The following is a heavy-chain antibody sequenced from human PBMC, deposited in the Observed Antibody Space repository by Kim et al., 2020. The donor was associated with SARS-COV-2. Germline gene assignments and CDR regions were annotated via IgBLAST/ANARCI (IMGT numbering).Heavy chain of an antibody. V-gene: IGHV3-43D*03. CDR3: AKEHRGGMDG. Sequence: GGSLRLSCVASGFTFDESAMNWVRQVPGKGLEWVSVISCDGGSIYYGGSVKGRFTVTRDNSKNSLHLQMNSLRAEDSGLYYCAKEHRGGMDGWGHGTTDT. J-gene: IGHJ6*02. CDR2: ISCDGGSI. CDR1: GFTFDESA.